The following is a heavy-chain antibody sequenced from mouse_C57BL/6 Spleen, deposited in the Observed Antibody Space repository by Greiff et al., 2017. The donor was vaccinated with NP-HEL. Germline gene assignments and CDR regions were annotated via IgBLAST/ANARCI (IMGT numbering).Heavy chain of an antibody. CDR1: GYSITSGYD. CDR2: ISYSGST. V-gene: IGHV3-1*01. Sequence: EVHLVESGPGMVKPSQSLSLTCTVTGYSITSGYDWHWIRHFPGNKLEWMGYISYSGSTNYNPSLKSRISITHDTSKNHFFLKLNSVTTEDTATYYCAKEMIYDGYRYFDVWGTGTTVTVSS. D-gene: IGHD2-3*01. J-gene: IGHJ1*03. CDR3: AKEMIYDGYRYFDV.